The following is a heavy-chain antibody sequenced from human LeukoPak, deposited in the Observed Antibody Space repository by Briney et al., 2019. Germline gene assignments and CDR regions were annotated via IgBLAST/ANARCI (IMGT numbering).Heavy chain of an antibody. CDR3: AKRGQGFDY. D-gene: IGHD3-10*01. CDR2: ISSDSGSI. CDR1: GFTFDEYG. Sequence: PGGSLRLSCEASGFTFDEYGMHWVRQTPGKGLEWVSGISSDSGSIGYADSVKGRFTISRDNAKNTLYLQMNSLRDEDTALYYCAKRGQGFDYWGQGTLVTVSS. V-gene: IGHV3-9*01. J-gene: IGHJ4*02.